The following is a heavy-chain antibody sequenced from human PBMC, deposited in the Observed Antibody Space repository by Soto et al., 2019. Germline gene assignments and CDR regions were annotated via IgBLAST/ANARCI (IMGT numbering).Heavy chain of an antibody. D-gene: IGHD3-22*01. J-gene: IGHJ3*02. CDR3: ARDPAEDYYDSSGYYLDAFDI. CDR1: GGSISSGGYY. CDR2: IYYSGST. Sequence: PSETLSLTCTVSGGSISSGGYYWSWIRQHPGKGLEWIGYIYYSGSTYYNPSLKSRVTISVDTSKNQFSLKLSSVTAADTAVYYCARDPAEDYYDSSGYYLDAFDIWGQGTMVTVSS. V-gene: IGHV4-31*03.